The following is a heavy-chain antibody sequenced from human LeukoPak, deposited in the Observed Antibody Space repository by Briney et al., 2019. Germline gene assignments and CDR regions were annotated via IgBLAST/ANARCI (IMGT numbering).Heavy chain of an antibody. CDR1: GYTFTSYD. CDR3: AREKKTGERATTY. J-gene: IGHJ4*02. V-gene: IGHV1-2*02. CDR2: INPNSGGT. D-gene: IGHD5-24*01. Sequence: ASVKVSCKASGYTFTSYDINWVRQAPGQGLEWMGWINPNSGGTNYAQKFQGRVTMTRDTSISTAYMELSRLRSDDTAVYYCAREKKTGERATTYWGQGPLVTVSS.